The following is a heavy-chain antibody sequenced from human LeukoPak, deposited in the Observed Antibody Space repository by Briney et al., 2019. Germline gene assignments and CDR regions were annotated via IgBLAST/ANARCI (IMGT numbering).Heavy chain of an antibody. CDR1: GFTFSSYG. D-gene: IGHD3/OR15-3a*01. V-gene: IGHV3-30*18. CDR3: AKWTEI. J-gene: IGHJ4*02. Sequence: GGSLRLSCAASGFTFSSYGMHWVRQAPGKGLEWVAVISYDGSNKYYADSVKGRFTISRDNSKNTLYLQMNSLRAEDTAVYYCAKWTEIWGQGTLVTVSS. CDR2: ISYDGSNK.